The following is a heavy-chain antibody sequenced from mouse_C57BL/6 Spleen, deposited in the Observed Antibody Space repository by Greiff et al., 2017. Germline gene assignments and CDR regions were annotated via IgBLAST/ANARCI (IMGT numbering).Heavy chain of an antibody. CDR1: GFTFSSYG. V-gene: IGHV5-6*01. CDR3: ARQGINTVLDY. D-gene: IGHD1-1*01. CDR2: ISSCGSYT. Sequence: EVQVVESGGDLVKPGGSLKLSCAASGFTFSSYGMSWVRQTPDKRLEWVATISSCGSYTYYPDSVKGRFTISRDNAKNTLYLQMSSLKSEDTAMYYCARQGINTVLDYWGQGTTLTVSS. J-gene: IGHJ2*01.